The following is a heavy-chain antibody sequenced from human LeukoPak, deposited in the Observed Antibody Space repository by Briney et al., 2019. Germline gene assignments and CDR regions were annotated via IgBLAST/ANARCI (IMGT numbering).Heavy chain of an antibody. CDR3: ATFGGSSWYLDY. Sequence: GGSLRLSCAASGFTFHDYAMHWVRQAPGKGLEWVAVISYDGSNKYYADSVKGRFTISRDNSKNTLYLQMNSLRAEDTAVYYCATFGGSSWYLDYWGQGTLVTVSS. J-gene: IGHJ4*02. CDR2: ISYDGSNK. CDR1: GFTFHDYA. D-gene: IGHD6-13*01. V-gene: IGHV3-30*03.